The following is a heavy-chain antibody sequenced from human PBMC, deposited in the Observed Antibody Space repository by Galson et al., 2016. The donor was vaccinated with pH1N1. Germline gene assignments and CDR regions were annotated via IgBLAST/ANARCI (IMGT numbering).Heavy chain of an antibody. Sequence: SLRLSCAASGFTSSSYGMHWVRQAPGKGLEWLAVISHDGSMKYYSDSVQGRFLISRDNSRHTVYGQMNSLRSEPTAVHYCSREGYSGNYRLYYFDDWSQGTRVTVSS. CDR3: SREGYSGNYRLYYFDD. CDR1: GFTSSSYG. D-gene: IGHD1-26*01. V-gene: IGHV3-30*03. J-gene: IGHJ4*02. CDR2: ISHDGSMK.